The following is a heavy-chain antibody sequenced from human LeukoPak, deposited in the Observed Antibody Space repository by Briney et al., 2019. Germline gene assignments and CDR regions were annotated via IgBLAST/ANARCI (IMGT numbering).Heavy chain of an antibody. V-gene: IGHV3-15*01. Sequence: RPGGSLRLSCAASGFNFTNAWMTWVRQAPGKGLEWVGRIKSETDGGTIHYGAPVKGRFIISRDDSKNTLYLQMNSLKTEDTAVYYCTTVVVVAATAWFDPWGQGTLVTVSS. CDR1: GFNFTNAW. D-gene: IGHD2-15*01. J-gene: IGHJ5*02. CDR2: IKSETDGGTI. CDR3: TTVVVVAATAWFDP.